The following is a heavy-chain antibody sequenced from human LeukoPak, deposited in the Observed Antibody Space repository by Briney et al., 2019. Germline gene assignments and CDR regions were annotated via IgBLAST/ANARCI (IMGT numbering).Heavy chain of an antibody. J-gene: IGHJ2*01. D-gene: IGHD1/OR15-1a*01. V-gene: IGHV1-2*06. CDR1: GYTFTGYY. CDR2: INPKSGGT. Sequence: ASVKVSCKASGYTFTGYYIHWVRQAPGQGLEWMGRINPKSGGTNYAQNFQGRVTMTRDTSISTAYMELSSLTSDATAMYYCARVWNKRGYWYFDRWGRGTLVTVSS. CDR3: ARVWNKRGYWYFDR.